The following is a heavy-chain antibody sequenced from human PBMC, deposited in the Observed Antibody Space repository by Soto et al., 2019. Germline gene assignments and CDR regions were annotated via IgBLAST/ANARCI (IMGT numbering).Heavy chain of an antibody. CDR3: ARDPLREVTTMGGFPDYYYYGMDV. CDR2: IIPIFGTA. J-gene: IGHJ6*02. D-gene: IGHD4-4*01. V-gene: IGHV1-69*13. Sequence: VASVKVSCKASGGTFSSYAISWVRQAPGQGLEWMGGIIPIFGTANYAQKFQGRVTITADESTSTAYMELSSLRSEDTAVYYCARDPLREVTTMGGFPDYYYYGMDVWGQGATVTVSS. CDR1: GGTFSSYA.